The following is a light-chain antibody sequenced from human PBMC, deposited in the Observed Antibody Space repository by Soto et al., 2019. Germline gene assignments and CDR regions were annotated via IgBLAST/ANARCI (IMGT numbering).Light chain of an antibody. CDR2: GAS. CDR1: QSASTF. Sequence: IQVTQSPSTLSASVGDRVTITCRASQSASTFLAWYQQKPGHAPTLLVYGASKRAAGIPDRFRGSGSGSEFSLTISGLEPEDFAVYFCQHFGSSPPVIFGQGTRLEIK. J-gene: IGKJ5*01. V-gene: IGKV1-5*01. CDR3: QHFGSSPPVI.